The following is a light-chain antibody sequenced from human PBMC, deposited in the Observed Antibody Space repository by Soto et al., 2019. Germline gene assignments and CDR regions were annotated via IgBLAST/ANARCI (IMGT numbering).Light chain of an antibody. CDR1: QAINNN. Sequence: VLTQAPDALSESPGERATLSCRASQAINNNVAWYQLKDGQVPRLLIYGASTGAADVPARFSGGGSGTEFTLTISSLQSEDFAEYHCQQYNNWPQTFGQGTKVDI. CDR2: GAS. CDR3: QQYNNWPQT. V-gene: IGKV3-15*01. J-gene: IGKJ1*01.